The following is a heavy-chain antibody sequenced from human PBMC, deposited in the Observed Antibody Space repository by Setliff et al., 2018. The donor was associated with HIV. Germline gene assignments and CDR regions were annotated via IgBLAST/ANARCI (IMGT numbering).Heavy chain of an antibody. CDR2: ISPYNGDR. D-gene: IGHD3-3*01. Sequence: ASVKVSCKTSGYNFKAYGISWVRQAPGQGLEWVGWISPYNGDRRFAQKLQGRVTLTTDTSTDTAYMELRTLRSDDTAIYYCARGAGNPHWYYDTWSGPRSGYLQHWGQGTLVTVSS. CDR3: ARGAGNPHWYYDTWSGPRSGYLQH. CDR1: GYNFKAYG. V-gene: IGHV1-18*01. J-gene: IGHJ1*01.